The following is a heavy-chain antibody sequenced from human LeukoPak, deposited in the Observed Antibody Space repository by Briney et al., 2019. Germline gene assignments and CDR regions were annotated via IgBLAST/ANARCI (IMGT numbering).Heavy chain of an antibody. CDR3: ARDCVGWYSSGCLDY. V-gene: IGHV4-38-2*02. Sequence: PSETLSLTCTVSGYSISSGYYWGWIRQPPGKGLEGIGSIYHSGSTYYNPSLKSRVTISVDTSKNQFSLKLSSVTAADTAVYYCARDCVGWYSSGCLDYWGQGTLVTVSS. CDR1: GYSISSGYY. CDR2: IYHSGST. D-gene: IGHD6-19*01. J-gene: IGHJ4*02.